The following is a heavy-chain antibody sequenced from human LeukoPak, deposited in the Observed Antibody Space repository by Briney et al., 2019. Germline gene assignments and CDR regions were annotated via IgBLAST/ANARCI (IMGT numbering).Heavy chain of an antibody. Sequence: SETLSLTCTVSGGSISSYYWSWIRQPPGKGLEWIGYIYYSGSTNYNPSLKSRVTISVDTSKNQFSLKLSSVTAADTAVYYCARGGIGGAFDIWGQGTMVTVSS. V-gene: IGHV4-59*01. J-gene: IGHJ3*02. CDR1: GGSISSYY. CDR2: IYYSGST. CDR3: ARGGIGGAFDI. D-gene: IGHD2-15*01.